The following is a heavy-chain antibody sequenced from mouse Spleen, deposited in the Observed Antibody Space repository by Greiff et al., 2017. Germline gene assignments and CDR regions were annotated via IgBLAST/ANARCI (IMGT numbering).Heavy chain of an antibody. V-gene: IGHV2-9*02. CDR2: IWAGGST. J-gene: IGHJ4*01. CDR1: GFSLTSYG. D-gene: IGHD2-10*02. Sequence: VHLVESGSGLVAPSQSLSITCTVSGFSLTSYGVHWVRQPPGKGLEWLGVIWAGGSTNYNSALMSRLSISKDNSKSQVFLKMNSLQTDDTAMYYCAREKYGKDYAMDYWGQGTSVTVSS. CDR3: AREKYGKDYAMDY.